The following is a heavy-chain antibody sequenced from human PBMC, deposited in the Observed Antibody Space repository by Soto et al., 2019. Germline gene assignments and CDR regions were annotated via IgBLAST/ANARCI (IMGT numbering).Heavy chain of an antibody. D-gene: IGHD2-15*01. J-gene: IGHJ6*02. V-gene: IGHV1-69*13. CDR3: ARYCSGGSCRTPKDYYYYGMDV. CDR2: IIPIFGTA. CDR1: GGTFSSYA. Sequence: SVKVSCKASGGTFSSYAISWVRQAPGQGLEWMGGIIPIFGTANYAQKFQGRVTITADEPTSTAYMELSSLRSEDTAVYYCARYCSGGSCRTPKDYYYYGMDVWGQGTTVTVSS.